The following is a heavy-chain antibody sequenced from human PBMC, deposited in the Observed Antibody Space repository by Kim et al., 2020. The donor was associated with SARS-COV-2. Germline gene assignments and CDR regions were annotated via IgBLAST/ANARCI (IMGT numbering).Heavy chain of an antibody. Sequence: GGSLRLSCAASGFTVSRTYISWVRQAPGKGLEWVSGMYSDGRRYYADSVKGRFTISTNTSKNTLYPQFNNLNSVDTEDTDCSYLPTVAYWGQGTLVTVSS. V-gene: IGHV3-53*01. CDR3: SYLPTVAY. CDR1: GFTVSRTY. J-gene: IGHJ4*02. CDR2: MYSDGRR.